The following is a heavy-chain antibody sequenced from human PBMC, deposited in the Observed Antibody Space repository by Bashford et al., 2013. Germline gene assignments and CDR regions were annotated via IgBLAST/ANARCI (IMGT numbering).Heavy chain of an antibody. D-gene: IGHD3-22*01. Sequence: IPIFGTANYAQKFQGRVTITADKSTSTAYMELSSLRSEDTAVYYCARGSERTYYYDSSGYYEYFQHWGQGTLVTVSS. V-gene: IGHV1-69*06. J-gene: IGHJ1*01. CDR2: IPIFGTA. CDR3: ARGSERTYYYDSSGYYEYFQH.